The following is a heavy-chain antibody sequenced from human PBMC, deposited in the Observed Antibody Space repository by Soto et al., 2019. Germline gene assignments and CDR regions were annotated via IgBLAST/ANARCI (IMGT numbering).Heavy chain of an antibody. J-gene: IGHJ3*02. CDR2: IYHSGST. V-gene: IGHV4-4*02. CDR1: GVSISSSNW. D-gene: IGHD4-17*01. Sequence: QVQLQESGPGLVKPSGTRSLTCAVSGVSISSSNWWSWVRQPPWNGLEWIGEIYHSGSTNYNPSLKSRVTISVDTSKNQFSLTLSSVTAADTAVYSCARVATSTVTQDAFDICGQGTMVTVSS. CDR3: ARVATSTVTQDAFDI.